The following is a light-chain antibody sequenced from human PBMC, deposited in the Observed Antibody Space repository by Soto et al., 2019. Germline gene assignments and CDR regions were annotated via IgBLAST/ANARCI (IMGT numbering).Light chain of an antibody. V-gene: IGKV1-5*01. CDR2: DAS. Sequence: DIQMTQSPSTLSASVGDRVTITCRSSQFISSWLAWYQQKPGKAPNLLIYDASNLESGVPSRFSGSGSRTEFTLTISSLQPDDFATYYCQQYSSYRTFGQGSPVDMK. J-gene: IGKJ1*01. CDR3: QQYSSYRT. CDR1: QFISSW.